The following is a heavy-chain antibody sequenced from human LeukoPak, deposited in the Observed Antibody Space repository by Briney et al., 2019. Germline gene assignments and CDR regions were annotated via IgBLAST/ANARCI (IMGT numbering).Heavy chain of an antibody. CDR1: GYIFTDYY. D-gene: IGHD6-13*01. V-gene: IGHV1-2*02. CDR3: ARDRLAAGGSGA. Sequence: ASVKVSCKASGYIFTDYYMHWVRQAPGQGLEWMGWFHPASGGTKYAQKFQGRVTMTRDTSIDTAYMELSSLGLDDTAVYYCARDRLAAGGSGAWGQGTLVTVSS. J-gene: IGHJ5*02. CDR2: FHPASGGT.